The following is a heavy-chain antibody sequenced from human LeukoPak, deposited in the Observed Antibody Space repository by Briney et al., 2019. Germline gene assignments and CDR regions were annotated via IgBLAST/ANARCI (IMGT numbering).Heavy chain of an antibody. J-gene: IGHJ4*02. CDR1: GYTFTSYY. Sequence: ASVKVSCKASGYTFTSYYMHWVRQAPGQGLEWMGIINPSGGSTSYAQKFQGRVTMTRDTSTSTVYMELSSLRSEDTAVYYCARDPTAGGSGNFLDYWGQGTLVTVSS. V-gene: IGHV1-46*01. CDR3: ARDPTAGGSGNFLDY. D-gene: IGHD3-10*01. CDR2: INPSGGST.